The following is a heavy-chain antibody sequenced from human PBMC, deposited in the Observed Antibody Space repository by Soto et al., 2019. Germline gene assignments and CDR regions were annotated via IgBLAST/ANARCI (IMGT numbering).Heavy chain of an antibody. CDR3: ASLYSSSSSYYGMDV. Sequence: GESLKISCKGSGYSFTSYWIGWVRQMPGKGLEWMGIIYPGDSDTRYSPSFQGQVTISADKSISTAYLQWSSLKASGTAMYYCASLYSSSSSYYGMDVWGQGTTVTVSS. CDR2: IYPGDSDT. D-gene: IGHD6-6*01. J-gene: IGHJ6*02. CDR1: GYSFTSYW. V-gene: IGHV5-51*01.